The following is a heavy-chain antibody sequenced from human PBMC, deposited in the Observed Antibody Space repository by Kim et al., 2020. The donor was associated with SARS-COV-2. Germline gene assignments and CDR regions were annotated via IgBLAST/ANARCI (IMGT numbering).Heavy chain of an antibody. Sequence: GGSLRLSCAASGFTFSSYAMSWVRQAPGKGLEWVSAISGSGGSTYYADSVKGRFTISRDNSKNTLYLQMNSLRAEDTAVYYCAKDLSPYYDILTGYAFDYWGQGTLVTVSS. CDR2: ISGSGGST. D-gene: IGHD3-9*01. J-gene: IGHJ4*02. CDR3: AKDLSPYYDILTGYAFDY. V-gene: IGHV3-23*01. CDR1: GFTFSSYA.